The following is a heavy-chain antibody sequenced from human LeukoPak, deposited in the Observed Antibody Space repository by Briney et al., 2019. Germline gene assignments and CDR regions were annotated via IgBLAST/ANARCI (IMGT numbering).Heavy chain of an antibody. J-gene: IGHJ4*02. CDR2: INESGSI. V-gene: IGHV4-34*01. Sequence: SETLSLTCGVSGGSFSNYYWTWIRQSPEKGLEWIGEINESGSINYAPTLKSRVTMLVDTSKKHFSLDLTSVTAADTAVYYCARGQYCSSTACYSARRYFDYWGQGTLVAVST. D-gene: IGHD2-2*01. CDR1: GGSFSNYY. CDR3: ARGQYCSSTACYSARRYFDY.